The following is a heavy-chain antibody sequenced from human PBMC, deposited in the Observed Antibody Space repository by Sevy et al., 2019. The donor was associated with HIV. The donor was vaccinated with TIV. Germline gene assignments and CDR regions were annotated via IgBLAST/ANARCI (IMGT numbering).Heavy chain of an antibody. CDR2: ITSSSNYI. Sequence: GGSLRLSCAASGFTFTTYTMNWVRQAPGKGLEWVSSITSSSNYIYYANSVKGRFTISRDNAKDSVYLQMNSLRAEDTDVYYCARPYDSWSWEAFDVWGQGTMVTVSS. J-gene: IGHJ3*01. CDR1: GFTFTTYT. D-gene: IGHD3-10*01. V-gene: IGHV3-21*01. CDR3: ARPYDSWSWEAFDV.